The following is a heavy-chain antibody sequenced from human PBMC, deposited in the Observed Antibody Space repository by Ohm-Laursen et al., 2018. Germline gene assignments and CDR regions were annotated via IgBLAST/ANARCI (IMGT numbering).Heavy chain of an antibody. CDR2: IYYTGST. CDR1: GGSISSTSYY. J-gene: IGHJ6*02. V-gene: IGHV4-39*07. Sequence: SDTLSLTCSVSGGSISSTSYYWGWIRQPPGKGLEWIGSIYYTGSTYFNPSLKRRVTLSADSSNSQFSLRLTSVTAADTATYYCARGSGFFKLDVWGQGTTVTVSS. CDR3: ARGSGFFKLDV. D-gene: IGHD6-19*01.